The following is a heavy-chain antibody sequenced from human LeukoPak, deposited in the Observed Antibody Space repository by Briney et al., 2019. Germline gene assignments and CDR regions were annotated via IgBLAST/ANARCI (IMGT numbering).Heavy chain of an antibody. CDR1: GYTFTSYD. CDR3: ARSKAMVRGVKYNWFDP. V-gene: IGHV1-8*01. J-gene: IGHJ5*02. D-gene: IGHD3-10*01. Sequence: ASVKVSCKGSGYTFTSYDINWVRQATGQGLEWMGWMNPNSGNTGYAQKFQGRVTMTRNTSISTAYMELSSLRSEDTAVYYCARSKAMVRGVKYNWFDPWGQGTLVTVSS. CDR2: MNPNSGNT.